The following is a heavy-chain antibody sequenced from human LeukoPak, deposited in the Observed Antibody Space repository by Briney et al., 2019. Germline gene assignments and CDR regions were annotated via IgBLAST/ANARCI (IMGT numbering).Heavy chain of an antibody. CDR3: ARTLRLLEWLLWGSFDC. CDR2: ISSSSSYI. D-gene: IGHD3-3*01. Sequence: GGSLRLSCAASGFTFSSYSMNWVRQAPGKGLEWVSSISSSSSYIYYADSVKGRFTISRDNAKNSLYLQMNSLRAEDTAVYYCARTLRLLEWLLWGSFDCWGQGTLVTVSS. V-gene: IGHV3-21*01. J-gene: IGHJ4*02. CDR1: GFTFSSYS.